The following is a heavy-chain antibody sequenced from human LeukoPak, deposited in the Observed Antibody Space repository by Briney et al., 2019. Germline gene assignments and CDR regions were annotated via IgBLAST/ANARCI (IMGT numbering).Heavy chain of an antibody. CDR2: ISWNSGSI. CDR3: ARDWYFDY. V-gene: IGHV3-9*01. Sequence: GGSLRLSCAASGFTFDDYAMHWVRQAPGKGLEWVSGISWNSGSIGYADSVKGRFTISRDNAKNSLYLQMNSLRAEDTAVYYCARDWYFDYWGQGTLVTVSS. J-gene: IGHJ4*02. CDR1: GFTFDDYA.